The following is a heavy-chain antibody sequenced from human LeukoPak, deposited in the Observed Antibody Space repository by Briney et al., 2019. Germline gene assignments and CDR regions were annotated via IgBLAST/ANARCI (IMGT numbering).Heavy chain of an antibody. D-gene: IGHD3-10*01. J-gene: IGHJ4*02. V-gene: IGHV3-74*01. Sequence: GGSLKLSCAASGFTFANTWMHWVRQAPGKGLVWVSLINNDGSTTNYADSVKGRFTISRDNAKNTVYLQMNSLRAEDTAVYYCAIGGTYGSGSWGQGTLVTVSS. CDR2: INNDGSTT. CDR3: AIGGTYGSGS. CDR1: GFTFANTW.